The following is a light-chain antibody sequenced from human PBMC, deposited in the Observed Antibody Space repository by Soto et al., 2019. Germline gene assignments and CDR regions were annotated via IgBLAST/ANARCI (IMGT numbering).Light chain of an antibody. CDR1: QSLLHSNGYNY. CDR3: MQGLQTRT. V-gene: IGKV2-28*01. CDR2: LGS. J-gene: IGKJ1*01. Sequence: DIVMTQSPLSLPVTPGEPASISCRSSQSLLHSNGYNYLDWYLQKPGQSPQLLIYLGSHRASGVPDGFSGSASGTDFTLKISRVEAEDVGVYYCMQGLQTRTFGQGTKVDIK.